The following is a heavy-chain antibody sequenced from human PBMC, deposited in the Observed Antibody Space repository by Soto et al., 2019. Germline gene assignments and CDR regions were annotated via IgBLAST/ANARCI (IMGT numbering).Heavy chain of an antibody. V-gene: IGHV1-69*13. CDR2: IIPIFGTA. CDR3: GSIRLEGGGSCYGPHICYYGMDV. Sequence: SVKVSCKASGGTFSSYAISWVRQAPGQGLEWMGGIIPIFGTANYAQKFQGRVTITADESTSTAYMELSSLRSEDTAVYYCGSIRLEGGGSCYGPHICYYGMDVWGQGTTVTVSS. J-gene: IGHJ6*02. CDR1: GGTFSSYA. D-gene: IGHD2-15*01.